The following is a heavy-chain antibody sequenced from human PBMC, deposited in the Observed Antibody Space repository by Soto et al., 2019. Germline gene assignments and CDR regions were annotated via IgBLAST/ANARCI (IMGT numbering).Heavy chain of an antibody. CDR2: INHSGST. CDR1: GGSFSGYY. J-gene: IGHJ6*03. Sequence: SETLSLTCAVYGGSFSGYYWSWIRQPPGKGLEWIGEINHSGSTNYNPSLKSRVTISVDTSKNQFSLKLSSVTAADTAVYYCAREETPRYCSSTSCPGSGYYYYMDVWGKGTTVTVSS. V-gene: IGHV4-34*01. D-gene: IGHD2-2*01. CDR3: AREETPRYCSSTSCPGSGYYYYMDV.